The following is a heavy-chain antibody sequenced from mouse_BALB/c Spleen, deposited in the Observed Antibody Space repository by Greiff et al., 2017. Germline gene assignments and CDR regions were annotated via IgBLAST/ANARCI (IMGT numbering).Heavy chain of an antibody. CDR1: GFTFSSFG. CDR2: ISSGSSTI. Sequence: EVQVVESGGGLVQPGGSRKLSCAASGFTFSSFGMHWVRQAPEKGLEWVAYISSGSSTIYYADTVKGRFTISRDNPKNTLFLQMTSLRSEDTAMYYCARDGNYVVGYFDYWGQGTTLTVSS. D-gene: IGHD2-1*01. J-gene: IGHJ2*01. CDR3: ARDGNYVVGYFDY. V-gene: IGHV5-17*02.